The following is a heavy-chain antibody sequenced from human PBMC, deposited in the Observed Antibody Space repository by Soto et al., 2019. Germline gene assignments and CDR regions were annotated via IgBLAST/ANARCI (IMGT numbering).Heavy chain of an antibody. V-gene: IGHV3-30*18. CDR2: ISYDGSNK. D-gene: IGHD3-16*01. Sequence: QVQLVESGGGVVQPGRSLRLSCAASGFTFSSYGMHWVRQAPGKGLEWVAVISYDGSNKYYADSGKGRFTISRDNSKNTLYLQMNRLRAEDTAVYYCAKDTFHWAYYYGMDVWGQGTTVTVSS. J-gene: IGHJ6*02. CDR3: AKDTFHWAYYYGMDV. CDR1: GFTFSSYG.